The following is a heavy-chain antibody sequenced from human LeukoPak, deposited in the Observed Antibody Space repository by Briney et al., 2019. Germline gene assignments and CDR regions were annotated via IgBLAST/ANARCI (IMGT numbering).Heavy chain of an antibody. Sequence: GGSLRLSCAPSGFSFSDAWMNGVREAPGKGLEWVGRIKSKTDGGTTDYAAHLKGRFIITRDDSKNTLYLQMNGLKTEDTAVYYCTTSQVVITNGGAWGQGTLASVSS. CDR3: TTSQVVITNGGA. V-gene: IGHV3-15*01. CDR1: GFSFSDAW. J-gene: IGHJ5*02. CDR2: IKSKTDGGTT. D-gene: IGHD3-22*01.